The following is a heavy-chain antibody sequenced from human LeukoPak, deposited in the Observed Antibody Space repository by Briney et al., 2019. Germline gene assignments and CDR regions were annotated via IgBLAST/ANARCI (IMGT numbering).Heavy chain of an antibody. CDR1: GGSISSGSYY. CDR3: AREITMVRGYYYYYMDV. Sequence: PSQTLSLTCTVSGGSISSGSYYWSWIRQPAGKGLEWIGRIYTSGSTNYNPSLKSRVTMSVDTSKNQFSLKLSSVTAADTAVYYCAREITMVRGYYYYYMDVWGKGTTVTISS. CDR2: IYTSGST. V-gene: IGHV4-61*02. D-gene: IGHD3-10*01. J-gene: IGHJ6*03.